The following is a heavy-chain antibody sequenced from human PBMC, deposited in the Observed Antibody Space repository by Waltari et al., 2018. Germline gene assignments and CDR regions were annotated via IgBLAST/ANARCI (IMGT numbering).Heavy chain of an antibody. CDR2: IYHSGST. Sequence: QVQLQESGPGLVKPSETLSLTCAVTGYAISSGYYWGWIRQPPGKGLDWIGSIYHSGSTYSTPSLKSPVTISVDTSKNQFSLKLRSVTAADTSVYSCAGGMVQGAGFDYWGQGTLVTVSS. CDR3: AGGMVQGAGFDY. D-gene: IGHD3-10*01. CDR1: GYAISSGYY. J-gene: IGHJ4*02. V-gene: IGHV4-38-2*01.